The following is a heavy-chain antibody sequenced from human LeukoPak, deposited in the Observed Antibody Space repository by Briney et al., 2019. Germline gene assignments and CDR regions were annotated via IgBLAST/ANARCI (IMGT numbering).Heavy chain of an antibody. Sequence: SGPALVKPTQTLTLTCIFSGFSLSTSGMRASWIRQPPGKALEWLARIDWDEDKFYSTSLKTRLTISKDTSKNQVVLTMNNMDPVDTATYYCARMASQGYFDYWGQGTLVTVSS. CDR1: GFSLSTSGMR. V-gene: IGHV2-70*04. CDR3: ARMASQGYFDY. CDR2: IDWDEDK. J-gene: IGHJ4*02.